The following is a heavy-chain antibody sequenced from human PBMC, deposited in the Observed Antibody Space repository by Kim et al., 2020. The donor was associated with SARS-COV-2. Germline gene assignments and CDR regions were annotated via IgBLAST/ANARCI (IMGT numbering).Heavy chain of an antibody. CDR3: SRGQYVIGDY. CDR2: INSDGTRT. CDR1: GFSLSGYW. J-gene: IGHJ4*02. D-gene: IGHD3-10*01. V-gene: IGHV3-74*01. Sequence: GGSLRLSCAASGFSLSGYWMHWVRQAPGKGLVWVSRINSDGTRTDYADSVEGRFTVSRDNAKNTLFLQMNSLRPENTAVYFCSRGQYVIGDYWGQGVLVTVAT.